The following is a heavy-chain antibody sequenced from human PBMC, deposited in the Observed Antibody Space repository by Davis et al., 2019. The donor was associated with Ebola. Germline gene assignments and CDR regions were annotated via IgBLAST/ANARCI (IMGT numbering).Heavy chain of an antibody. Sequence: AASVKVSCKASGYTFTSYYMHWVRQAPGQGLEWMGIINPSGGSTSYAQKFQGRVTMTRDTSTSTAYMELRSLRSDDTAVYYCARDHDFWSGYHYYFDYWGQGTLVTVSS. CDR1: GYTFTSYY. V-gene: IGHV1-46*01. CDR2: INPSGGST. D-gene: IGHD3-3*01. CDR3: ARDHDFWSGYHYYFDY. J-gene: IGHJ4*02.